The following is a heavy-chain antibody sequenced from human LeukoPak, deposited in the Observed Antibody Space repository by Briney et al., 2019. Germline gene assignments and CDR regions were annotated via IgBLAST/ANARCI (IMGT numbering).Heavy chain of an antibody. CDR2: IYPGDSDT. CDR3: ARHLREYGGNQRSMDY. J-gene: IGHJ4*02. CDR1: GYSFTSYW. V-gene: IGHV5-51*01. Sequence: GESLEISCKGSGYSFTSYWIGWVRQMPGKGLEWMGIIYPGDSDTRYSPSFQGQVTISADKSISTAYLQWSSLKASDTAMYYCARHLREYGGNQRSMDYWGQGTLVTVSS. D-gene: IGHD4/OR15-4a*01.